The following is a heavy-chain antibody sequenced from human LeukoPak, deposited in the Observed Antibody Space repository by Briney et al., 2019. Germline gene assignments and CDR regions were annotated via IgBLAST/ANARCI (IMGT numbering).Heavy chain of an antibody. V-gene: IGHV1-2*02. CDR2: INPNSGDT. J-gene: IGHJ4*02. Sequence: ASVKVSRKASGYTFTNHPMHWVRQAPGQGLEWMGWINPNSGDTNYVQKFQGRVTMTRDPSISTAYIELSGLRADDTAVYYCARERYTAYGNFDYWGQGTQVTVSS. CDR1: GYTFTNHP. CDR3: ARERYTAYGNFDY. D-gene: IGHD5-12*01.